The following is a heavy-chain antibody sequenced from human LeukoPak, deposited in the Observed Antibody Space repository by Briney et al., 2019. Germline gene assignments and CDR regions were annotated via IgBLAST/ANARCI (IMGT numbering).Heavy chain of an antibody. Sequence: ASVKVSCKASGYTFTSYGFSWVRQAPGQGLEWMGWISAYNGNTKYAQRVQGRVTMTTDTSTSTAYMELRSLRSDDTAVYYCVRQNEKYTSGWYTAWGQGTLVTVSS. CDR1: GYTFTSYG. J-gene: IGHJ5*02. CDR3: VRQNEKYTSGWYTA. V-gene: IGHV1-18*01. D-gene: IGHD6-19*01. CDR2: ISAYNGNT.